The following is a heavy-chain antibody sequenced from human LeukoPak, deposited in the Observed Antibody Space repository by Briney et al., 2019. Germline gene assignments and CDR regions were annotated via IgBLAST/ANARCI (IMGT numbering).Heavy chain of an antibody. V-gene: IGHV1-18*01. CDR1: GYTFTSYG. CDR3: ARDSGYCSGGSCRIDY. CDR2: SSAYNGNT. Sequence: GASVKVSCKASGYTFTSYGISWVRQAPGQGLEGMGWSSAYNGNTNYAQKRQGRVTMTTDTSTSTAYMELRSLRSDATAVYYCARDSGYCSGGSCRIDYWGQGTLVTVSS. J-gene: IGHJ4*02. D-gene: IGHD2-15*01.